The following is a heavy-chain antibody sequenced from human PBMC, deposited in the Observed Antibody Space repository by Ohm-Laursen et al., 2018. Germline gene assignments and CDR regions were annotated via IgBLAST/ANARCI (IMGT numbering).Heavy chain of an antibody. CDR3: VSHSTGYGSFDGY. Sequence: GTLSLTCTVSGGSISSYYWSWIRQPPGKGLEWIGYIYYSGSTNYNPSLKSRVTISVDASKNQFSLKLSSVTAADTAVYYCVSHSTGYGSFDGYWGQGTLVTVSS. CDR2: IYYSGST. V-gene: IGHV4-59*08. J-gene: IGHJ4*02. D-gene: IGHD3-9*01. CDR1: GGSISSYY.